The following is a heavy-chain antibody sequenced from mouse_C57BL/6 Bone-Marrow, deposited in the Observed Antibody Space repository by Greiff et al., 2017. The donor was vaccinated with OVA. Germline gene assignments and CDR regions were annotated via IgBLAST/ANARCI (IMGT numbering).Heavy chain of an antibody. Sequence: QVQLQQPGAELVMPGASVKLSCKASGYTFTSYWMHWVKQRPGQGLEWIGEIDPSDSYTNYTQKFKGKSTLTVDKSSSTAYMQLSSLTSEDSAVYYCARRVYSNNTKGYYFDYWGQGTTLTVSS. V-gene: IGHV1-69*01. D-gene: IGHD2-5*01. CDR1: GYTFTSYW. CDR3: ARRVYSNNTKGYYFDY. CDR2: IDPSDSYT. J-gene: IGHJ2*01.